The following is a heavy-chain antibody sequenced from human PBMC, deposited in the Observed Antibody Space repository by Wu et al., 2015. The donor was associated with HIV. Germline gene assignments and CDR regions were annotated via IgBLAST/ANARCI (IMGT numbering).Heavy chain of an antibody. V-gene: IGHV1-69*12. D-gene: IGHD2/OR15-2a*01. CDR3: ARDRADLLSAFDL. Sequence: QVHLVQSGAEVKRPGSSVKVSCKLSGGTLNNYAITWVRQAPGQGLEWLAVISPLYGIVNYAQKFQDRVNIIADESTSTVFMEMSGLTPEDTAVYYCARDRADLLSAFDLWGQGTVVTVSS. J-gene: IGHJ3*01. CDR2: ISPLYGIV. CDR1: GGTLNNYA.